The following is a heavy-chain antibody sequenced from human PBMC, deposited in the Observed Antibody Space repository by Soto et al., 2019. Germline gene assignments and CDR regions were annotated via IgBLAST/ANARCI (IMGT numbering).Heavy chain of an antibody. J-gene: IGHJ6*02. Sequence: QVQLVQSGAEVKKPGSSVKVSCKASGGNFSSYAISWLRQAPGQGLEWMGGIIPVFRTTNYEQKLQGRVTITADGYTSTAYMELSSLTSADTAVYYCARSYPYRLIQTPAGNRYYYPMDVWGQGTTVTVSS. CDR3: ARSYPYRLIQTPAGNRYYYPMDV. CDR2: IIPVFRTT. CDR1: GGNFSSYA. V-gene: IGHV1-69*01. D-gene: IGHD1-1*01.